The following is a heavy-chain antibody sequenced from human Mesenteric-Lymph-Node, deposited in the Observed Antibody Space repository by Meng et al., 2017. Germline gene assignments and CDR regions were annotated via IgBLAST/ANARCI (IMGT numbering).Heavy chain of an antibody. CDR2: IKQDGSEK. CDR1: GFIFSDYE. J-gene: IGHJ4*02. D-gene: IGHD6-13*01. V-gene: IGHV3-7*01. Sequence: GESLKISCVASGFIFSDYEMNWVRQAPGKGLEWVANIKQDGSEKYYVDSVKGRFTISRDNAKNSLYLQMNSLRAEDTAVYYCARDAYSSSWSDYWGQGTLVTVSS. CDR3: ARDAYSSSWSDY.